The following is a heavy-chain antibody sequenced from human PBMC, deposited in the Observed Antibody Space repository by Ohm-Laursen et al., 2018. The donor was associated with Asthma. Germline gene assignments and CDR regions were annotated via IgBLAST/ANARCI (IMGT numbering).Heavy chain of an antibody. D-gene: IGHD3-3*01. J-gene: IGHJ4*02. CDR1: GFTFSSYG. CDR3: ARDGKRDFWSGYDYYFDH. Sequence: SLRLSCAASGFTFSSYGMHWVRQAPGKGLEWVAVIWYDGSNKYYADSVKGRFTISRDNSKNTVNLQMNSLRAEDTAVYYCARDGKRDFWSGYDYYFDHWGQGTLVTVSS. V-gene: IGHV3-33*01. CDR2: IWYDGSNK.